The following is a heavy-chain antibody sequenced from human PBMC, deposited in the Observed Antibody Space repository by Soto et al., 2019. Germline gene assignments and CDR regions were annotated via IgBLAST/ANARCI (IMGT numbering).Heavy chain of an antibody. CDR3: ALSSWFVDGYYYYGMDV. V-gene: IGHV5-10-1*01. D-gene: IGHD6-13*01. CDR2: IDPSDSYT. Sequence: RGESLKIPCKGSGYSFTSYWISWVRQMPGKGLEWMGRIDPSDSYTNYSPSFQGHVTISADKSISTAYLQWSSLKASDTAMYYCALSSWFVDGYYYYGMDVWGQGTTVTVSS. J-gene: IGHJ6*02. CDR1: GYSFTSYW.